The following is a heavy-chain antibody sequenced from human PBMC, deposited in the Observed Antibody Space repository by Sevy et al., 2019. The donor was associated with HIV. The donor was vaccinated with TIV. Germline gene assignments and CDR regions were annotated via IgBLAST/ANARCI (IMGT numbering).Heavy chain of an antibody. J-gene: IGHJ3*02. V-gene: IGHV3-23*01. CDR1: GFTFISYA. CDR2: IYDTNYGSGGGT. CDR3: AGGRYDSSGSFDAFDI. D-gene: IGHD3-22*01. Sequence: GGSLRLSCKPSGFTFISYAMNWVRQVPGKGLDWVSTIYDTNYGSGGGTYYADSVKGRFTISRDTSKTTGYLQMNSLGTEGTAVYYCAGGRYDSSGSFDAFDIWGQGTMVTVSS.